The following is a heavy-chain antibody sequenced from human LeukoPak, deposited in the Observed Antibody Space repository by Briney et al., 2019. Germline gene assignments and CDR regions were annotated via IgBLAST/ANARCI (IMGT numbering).Heavy chain of an antibody. Sequence: GASVTVSCKASGYTLTDYYMHRVRLAPGHGLEWMGWINPDSGDTKYAQNLQGRVTLTSDTSINTAYMELSSLRSDDTAVYFCARVVFGGVIWAEWGRGSLLTVSS. D-gene: IGHD3-16*01. CDR3: ARVVFGGVIWAE. V-gene: IGHV1-2*02. CDR1: GYTLTDYY. J-gene: IGHJ4*02. CDR2: INPDSGDT.